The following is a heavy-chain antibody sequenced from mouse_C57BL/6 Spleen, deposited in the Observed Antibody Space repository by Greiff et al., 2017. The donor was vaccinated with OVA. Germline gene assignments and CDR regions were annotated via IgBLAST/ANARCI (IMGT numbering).Heavy chain of an antibody. CDR2: INPSTGGT. Sequence: EVQLQQSGPELVKPGASVKISCKASGYSFTGYYMNWVKQSPEKSLEWIGEINPSTGGTTYNQKFKAKATLTVDKSSSTAYMQLKSLTSEDSAVYYCARGWEGDYFDYWGQGTTLTVSS. CDR3: ARGWEGDYFDY. CDR1: GYSFTGYY. J-gene: IGHJ2*01. D-gene: IGHD4-1*01. V-gene: IGHV1-42*01.